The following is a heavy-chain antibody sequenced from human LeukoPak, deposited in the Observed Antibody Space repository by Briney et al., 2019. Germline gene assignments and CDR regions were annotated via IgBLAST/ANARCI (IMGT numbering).Heavy chain of an antibody. J-gene: IGHJ4*02. CDR1: RYTLNSYG. CDR3: ATYDYYDTSGIDY. V-gene: IGHV1-18*01. Sequence: ATLKASCKPPRYTLNSYGISWVPQAPGQGLQWMGWISAYNGNTNYAQKLQGSVTMTTDTSPTTPSLQLRTLRSPNTAVYYCATYDYYDTSGIDYWGQGTLVTVSS. CDR2: ISAYNGNT. D-gene: IGHD3-22*01.